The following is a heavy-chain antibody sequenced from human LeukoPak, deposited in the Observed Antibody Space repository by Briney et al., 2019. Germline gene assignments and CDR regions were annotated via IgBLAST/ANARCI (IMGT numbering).Heavy chain of an antibody. V-gene: IGHV4-39*01. CDR1: GGSISSSSYY. Sequence: PSETLSLTCTVSGGSISSSSYYWGWIRQPPGKGLEWIGSIYYSGSTYYNPSLKSRVTISVDTSKNQSPLKLSSVTAADTAVYYCARHSHDYGDYYFDYWGQGTLVTVSS. J-gene: IGHJ4*02. CDR2: IYYSGST. D-gene: IGHD4-17*01. CDR3: ARHSHDYGDYYFDY.